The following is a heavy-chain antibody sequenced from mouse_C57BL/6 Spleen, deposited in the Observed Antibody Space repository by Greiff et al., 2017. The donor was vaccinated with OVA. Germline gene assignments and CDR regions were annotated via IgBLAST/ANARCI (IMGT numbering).Heavy chain of an antibody. J-gene: IGHJ1*03. CDR1: GFSLTSYG. D-gene: IGHD1-1*01. V-gene: IGHV2-9*01. Sequence: VQRVESGPGLVAPSQSLSITCTVSGFSLTSYGVDWVRQPPGKGLEWLGVIWGGGSTNSNSALMSRMSISKDNSKSQVFLQMNSLQTDDTAMYYGAKQGYYGSSSDWYFDVWGTGTTVTVSS. CDR3: AKQGYYGSSSDWYFDV. CDR2: IWGGGST.